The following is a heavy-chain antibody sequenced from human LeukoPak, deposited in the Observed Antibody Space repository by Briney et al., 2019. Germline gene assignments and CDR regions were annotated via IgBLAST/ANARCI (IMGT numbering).Heavy chain of an antibody. D-gene: IGHD6-13*01. CDR3: ARHPIAAGGAYNWFDP. V-gene: IGHV5-51*01. CDR2: IYPRDSNT. J-gene: IGHJ5*02. CDR1: GYSFTSHW. Sequence: GASLKISCKGSGYGSGYSFTSHWLAWVRQMPGKGLAWMGIIYPRDSNTIYSPSFQGQVTISVDTSINTAYLQWISLKASDTAMYYCARHPIAAGGAYNWFDPWGQGTLVTVSS.